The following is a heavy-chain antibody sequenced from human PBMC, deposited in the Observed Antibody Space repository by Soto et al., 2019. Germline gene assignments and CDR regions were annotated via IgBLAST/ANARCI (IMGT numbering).Heavy chain of an antibody. CDR2: IDTSGTKI. D-gene: IGHD3-3*01. Sequence: QVQLVESGGDLVKPGGSLRLSCAASGYTFSDYYMSWIRQAPGKGLEWISYIDTSGTKIYYADSVKGRFTITRDNAKTSQYLKMTSLRDEDTAVYYCASHYDMWSGYLSPVDYWGQGTLVTVSS. CDR1: GYTFSDYY. CDR3: ASHYDMWSGYLSPVDY. J-gene: IGHJ4*02. V-gene: IGHV3-11*01.